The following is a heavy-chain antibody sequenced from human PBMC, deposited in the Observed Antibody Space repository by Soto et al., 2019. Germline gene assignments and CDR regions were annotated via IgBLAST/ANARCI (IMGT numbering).Heavy chain of an antibody. J-gene: IGHJ4*02. CDR3: AKAYGASHSPFDC. CDR1: GFTFRCYA. CDR2: ISGSGDST. Sequence: PGGSLRLSCAASGFTFRCYAMSWVRQSPGKGPEWVSGISGSGDSTYHAKSVKGRFIISRDNSKNTLYLEINSLRAEDTAVYYCAKAYGASHSPFDCWGQGTLVTVSS. V-gene: IGHV3-23*01. D-gene: IGHD2-21*01.